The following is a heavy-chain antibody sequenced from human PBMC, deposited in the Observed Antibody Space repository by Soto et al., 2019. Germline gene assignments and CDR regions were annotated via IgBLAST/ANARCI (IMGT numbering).Heavy chain of an antibody. CDR3: ARGYSSGPDY. CDR2: TNGDGSIT. Sequence: GGSLRLSCAASGFTFRNHWMHWVRRAPGKGLVWVSRTNGDGSITTYADSVKGRFTISRDDAKNTLYLQLNSLRAEDTALYYCARGYSSGPDYWGQGTLVTVSS. CDR1: GFTFRNHW. D-gene: IGHD6-19*01. J-gene: IGHJ4*02. V-gene: IGHV3-74*01.